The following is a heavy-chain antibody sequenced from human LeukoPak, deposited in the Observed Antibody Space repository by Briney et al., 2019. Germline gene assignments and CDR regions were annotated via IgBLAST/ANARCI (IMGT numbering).Heavy chain of an antibody. Sequence: VASVKVSCKAFGGSFSSEAISWVRQAPGQGLEWMGGIIPIFGTANYAQKFQGRVTITTDKSTSTAYMEVSSLRSEDTAVYYCGRKAGDCGGGSCYSIDYWGQGTLVTVSS. J-gene: IGHJ4*02. CDR2: IIPIFGTA. V-gene: IGHV1-69*05. D-gene: IGHD2-15*01. CDR1: GGSFSSEA. CDR3: GRKAGDCGGGSCYSIDY.